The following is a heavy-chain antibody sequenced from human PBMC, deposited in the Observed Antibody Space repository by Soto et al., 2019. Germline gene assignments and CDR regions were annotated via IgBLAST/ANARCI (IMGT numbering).Heavy chain of an antibody. Sequence: SETLSFTCAVYGGSFSGYYWSWIRQPPGKGLEWIGEINHSGSTNYNPSLKSRVTISVDTSKNQFSLKLSSVTAADTAVYYCARMVVPAATEAGWFDPWGQGTLVTVSS. D-gene: IGHD2-2*01. J-gene: IGHJ5*02. CDR1: GGSFSGYY. CDR3: ARMVVPAATEAGWFDP. CDR2: INHSGST. V-gene: IGHV4-34*01.